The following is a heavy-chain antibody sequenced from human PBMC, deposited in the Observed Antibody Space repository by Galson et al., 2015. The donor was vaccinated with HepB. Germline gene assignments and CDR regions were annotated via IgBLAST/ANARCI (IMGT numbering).Heavy chain of an antibody. CDR3: ASTGQLARGYSYGPHYFDY. Sequence: SVKVSCKASGGTFXXYAISWVRQAPGQGLEWMGRIIPILGIANYAQKFQGRVTITADKSTSTAYMELSSLRSEDTAVYYCASTGQLARGYSYGPHYFDYWGQGTLVTVSS. J-gene: IGHJ4*02. CDR2: IIPILGIA. CDR1: GGTFXXYA. V-gene: IGHV1-69*04. D-gene: IGHD5-18*01.